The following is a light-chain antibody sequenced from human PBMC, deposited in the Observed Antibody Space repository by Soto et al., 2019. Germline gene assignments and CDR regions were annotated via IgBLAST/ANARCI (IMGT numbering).Light chain of an antibody. Sequence: DIQMTQSPSSLSASVGARVSISCQASQDINSYLNWFQQKPGKAPKVLIYDASNLKTGVPSRFSGSGSGTHYTFTISSLQSEDFAVYYCQQYNNWWTFGQGTKVEIK. CDR2: DAS. CDR1: QDINSY. J-gene: IGKJ1*01. V-gene: IGKV1-33*01. CDR3: QQYNNWWT.